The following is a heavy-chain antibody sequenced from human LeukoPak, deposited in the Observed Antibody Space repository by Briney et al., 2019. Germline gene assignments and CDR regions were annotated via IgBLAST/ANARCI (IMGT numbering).Heavy chain of an antibody. Sequence: GGSLRLSCAASGFTVSSNYMSWVRQAPGKGLEWVSVIYSGGSTYYADSVKGSFTISRDNSKNTLYLQMNSLRAEDTAVYYCASDPSYVDIVAGGQGPLVTVSS. CDR1: GFTVSSNY. CDR3: ASDPSYVDIVA. CDR2: IYSGGST. D-gene: IGHD5-12*01. V-gene: IGHV3-66*01. J-gene: IGHJ4*02.